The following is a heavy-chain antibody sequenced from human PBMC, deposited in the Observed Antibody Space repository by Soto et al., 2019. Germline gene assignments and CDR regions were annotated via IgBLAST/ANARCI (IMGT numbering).Heavy chain of an antibody. D-gene: IGHD6-25*01. J-gene: IGHJ6*03. CDR3: ARGGSSGGVAYYYMDV. Sequence: SETLSLTCTVSGGSISSYYWSWIRQPPGKGLEWIGYIYYSGSTNYNPSLKSRVTISVDTSKNQFSLKLSSVTAADTAVYYCARGGSSGGVAYYYMDVWGKGTTVTVSS. CDR1: GGSISSYY. V-gene: IGHV4-59*08. CDR2: IYYSGST.